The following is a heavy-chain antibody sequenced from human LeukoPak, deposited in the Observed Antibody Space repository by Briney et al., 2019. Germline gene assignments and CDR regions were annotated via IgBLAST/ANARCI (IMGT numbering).Heavy chain of an antibody. J-gene: IGHJ6*02. Sequence: VASVKVSCKASGYTFTSYGISWVRQAPGQGLEWMGWISAYNGNTNYAQKLQGRVTMTTDTSTSTAYMELRSMRADDTAVYYCARERVAVAGTGPSYYYYVMDVWGQGTTVTVSS. CDR3: ARERVAVAGTGPSYYYYVMDV. CDR2: ISAYNGNT. V-gene: IGHV1-18*01. CDR1: GYTFTSYG. D-gene: IGHD6-19*01.